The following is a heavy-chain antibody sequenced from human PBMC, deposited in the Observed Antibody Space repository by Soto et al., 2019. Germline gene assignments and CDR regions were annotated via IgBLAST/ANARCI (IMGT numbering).Heavy chain of an antibody. D-gene: IGHD5-18*01. CDR2: IKSKTDGGTA. CDR3: TTDRGHMYDFDY. CDR1: GFTFGNAW. J-gene: IGHJ4*02. Sequence: EVQLVESGGGLVKPGGSLRLSCAASGFTFGNAWMNWVLQTPWKGLEWVGRIKSKTDGGTADYAAPVKGRFTISRDDSTNALYLQMNSLKTADTAVYYCTTDRGHMYDFDYLGQGTLGPVSS. V-gene: IGHV3-15*01.